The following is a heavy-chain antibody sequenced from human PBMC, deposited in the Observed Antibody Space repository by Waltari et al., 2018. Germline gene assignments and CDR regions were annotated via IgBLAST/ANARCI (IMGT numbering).Heavy chain of an antibody. CDR2: INHSGST. CDR3: ARGFRGGGGVVVVAVPFDY. Sequence: QVQLQHGGAGLLKPSETMSLTCGVSGGYFSAYYRRCHRKPTGEGLEWIGEINHSGSTNYNPSPKSRVTISVDTSKNQFSLKLSSLTAADTAVYYCARGFRGGGGVVVVAVPFDYWGQGTLVTVSS. V-gene: IGHV4-34*01. CDR1: GGYFSAYY. D-gene: IGHD2-15*01. J-gene: IGHJ4*02.